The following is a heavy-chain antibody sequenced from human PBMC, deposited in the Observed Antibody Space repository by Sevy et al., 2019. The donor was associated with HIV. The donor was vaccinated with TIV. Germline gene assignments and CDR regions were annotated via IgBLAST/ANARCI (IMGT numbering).Heavy chain of an antibody. CDR1: GGTFSSYA. J-gene: IGHJ6*03. CDR2: IIPIFDIV. Sequence: ASVKVSCKASGGTFSSYAVSWVRQAPGQGLEWMGGIIPIFDIVNCAQKFQGRVTITADESASTVYMELSSLRSEDTAVYYCARVDSTSFRNSYYHMDVWGKGTTVTVSS. D-gene: IGHD6-6*01. V-gene: IGHV1-69*13. CDR3: ARVDSTSFRNSYYHMDV.